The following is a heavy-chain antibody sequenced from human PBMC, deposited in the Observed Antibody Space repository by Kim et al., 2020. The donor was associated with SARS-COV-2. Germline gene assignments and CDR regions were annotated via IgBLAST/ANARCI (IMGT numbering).Heavy chain of an antibody. D-gene: IGHD6-13*01. Sequence: DSAKGRCTISRDNSKNKLYLQMNSLRAEDTAVYYCAKEGWAAAGKAGVDYWGQGTLVTVSS. V-gene: IGHV3-23*02. J-gene: IGHJ4*02. CDR3: AKEGWAAAGKAGVDY.